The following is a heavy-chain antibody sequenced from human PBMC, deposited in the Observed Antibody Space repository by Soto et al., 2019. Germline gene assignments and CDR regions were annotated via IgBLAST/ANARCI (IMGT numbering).Heavy chain of an antibody. CDR2: VYPDDSDI. Sequence: EVQLVQSGAEVKKPGESLKISCKGSGYSFGNFWIAWVRQMPGKGLEWMGIVYPDDSDIRYSPSFQGQVTISADKSVRTPYLHFSTLRAPGTAIYYFAQTLLGGGALDIWGQGTVVTVSS. D-gene: IGHD3-16*01. J-gene: IGHJ3*02. V-gene: IGHV5-51*01. CDR1: GYSFGNFW. CDR3: AQTLLGGGALDI.